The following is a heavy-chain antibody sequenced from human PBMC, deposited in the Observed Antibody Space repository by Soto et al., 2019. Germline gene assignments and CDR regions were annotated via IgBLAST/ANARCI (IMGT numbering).Heavy chain of an antibody. CDR1: GGSISSDY. CDR3: ARSRWFDP. J-gene: IGHJ5*02. CDR2: IYYSGST. Sequence: SEALSLTCTVSGGSISSDYWSWIRQPPGKGLEWIGYIYYSGSTNYNPSLKSRVTISVDTSKNQFSLKLSSVTAADTAVYYCARSRWFDPWGQGTLVNVSS. V-gene: IGHV4-59*01.